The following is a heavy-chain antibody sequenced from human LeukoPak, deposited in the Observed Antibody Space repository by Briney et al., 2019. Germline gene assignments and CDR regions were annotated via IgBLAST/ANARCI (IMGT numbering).Heavy chain of an antibody. Sequence: ASVKVSCKASGYTFTGYYMHWVRQAPGQGLEWMGWINPNSGGTNYAQKFQGWFTMTRDTSISTDYMELSRLRSDDTAVYYCVRGSGSYYDFDYWGQGTLVTVSS. CDR2: INPNSGGT. CDR1: GYTFTGYY. D-gene: IGHD3-10*01. V-gene: IGHV1-2*04. J-gene: IGHJ4*02. CDR3: VRGSGSYYDFDY.